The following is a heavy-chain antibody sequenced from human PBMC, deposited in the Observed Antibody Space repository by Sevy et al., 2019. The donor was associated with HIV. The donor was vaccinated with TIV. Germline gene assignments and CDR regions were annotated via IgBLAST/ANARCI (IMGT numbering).Heavy chain of an antibody. D-gene: IGHD3-3*01. J-gene: IGHJ3*02. CDR1: GYSITGNY. CDR2: MNPKSGET. Sequence: ASVKVSCKASGYSITGNYMHWVRQAPGQGLEWMGWMNPKSGETKHAQKFQGRVTMTRDTSTSTAYMELTSLRSDDTAVYYCAKDREWFEGYFDIWGQGTMITVSS. CDR3: AKDREWFEGYFDI. V-gene: IGHV1-2*02.